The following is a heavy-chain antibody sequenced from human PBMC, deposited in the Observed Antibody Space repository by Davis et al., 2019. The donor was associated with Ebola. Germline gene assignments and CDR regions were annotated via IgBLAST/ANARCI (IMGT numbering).Heavy chain of an antibody. CDR2: MFYTGNT. D-gene: IGHD5-12*01. CDR3: ARRRGYSGYVTGFPFDY. V-gene: IGHV4-39*01. Sequence: SETLSLTCTVSGGSISSSSYYWGWIRQPPGEGLEWIGSMFYTGNTYINPSLKSRVTVSVDTSKNQFSLKLNSVTAADTAVYYCARRRGYSGYVTGFPFDYWGQGTLVTVSS. J-gene: IGHJ4*02. CDR1: GGSISSSSYY.